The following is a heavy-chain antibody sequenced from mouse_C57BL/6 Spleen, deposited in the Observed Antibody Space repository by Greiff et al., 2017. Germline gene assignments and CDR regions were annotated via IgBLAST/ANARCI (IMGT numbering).Heavy chain of an antibody. D-gene: IGHD2-14*01. CDR2: IDPNSGGT. Sequence: QVQLQQPGAELVKPGASVKLSCTASGYTFTGYWMHWVKQRPGRGLEWIGRIDPNSGGTKYNEKFKSKATLTVDKPYSTAYMQLSSLTSEDSAVYYCAKGGIGPYYYAMDYWGQGTSVTVSS. CDR1: GYTFTGYW. J-gene: IGHJ4*01. CDR3: AKGGIGPYYYAMDY. V-gene: IGHV1-72*01.